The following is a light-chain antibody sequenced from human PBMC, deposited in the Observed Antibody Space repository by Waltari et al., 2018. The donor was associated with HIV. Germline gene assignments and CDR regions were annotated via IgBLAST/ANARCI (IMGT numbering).Light chain of an antibody. CDR3: QQYGSTPLT. Sequence: EVVLTQSPDTLSLSPGEGAPLSCRASQTFKSNYLAWYQQKPGQAPRVLVYGISNRATGIPDRFSGSGSGTDFTLTISRLEPEDFAVYYCQQYGSTPLTFGGGTKVEI. V-gene: IGKV3-20*01. CDR2: GIS. J-gene: IGKJ4*01. CDR1: QTFKSNY.